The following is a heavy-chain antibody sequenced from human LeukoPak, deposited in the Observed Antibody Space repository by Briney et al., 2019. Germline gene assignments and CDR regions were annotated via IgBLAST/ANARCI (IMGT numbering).Heavy chain of an antibody. D-gene: IGHD3-3*01. CDR3: ARDPTIYYGMDV. CDR2: IYSGGST. Sequence: GGSLRLSCAASGFTVSSNYMSWVRQAPGEGLEWVSVIYSGGSTYYADSVKGRFTISRDNSKNTLYLQMNSLRAEDTAVYYCARDPTIYYGMDVWGQGTTVTVSS. CDR1: GFTVSSNY. J-gene: IGHJ6*02. V-gene: IGHV3-66*01.